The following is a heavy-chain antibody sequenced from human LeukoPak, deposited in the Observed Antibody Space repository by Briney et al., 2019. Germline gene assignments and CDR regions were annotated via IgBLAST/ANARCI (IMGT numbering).Heavy chain of an antibody. J-gene: IGHJ6*03. CDR2: FFDSGRT. V-gene: IGHV4-34*12. CDR1: GGTFSDYY. D-gene: IGHD5-12*01. Sequence: SETLSLTCAVYGGTFSDYYWSWIRQSPGKGLEWIGEFFDSGRTNYNPSLKSRVTISRDTSKNQFSLKLSSMTAADTAVYYCVREHNIVIPTARTYYYYYMDVWGKGTTVTVSS. CDR3: VREHNIVIPTARTYYYYYMDV.